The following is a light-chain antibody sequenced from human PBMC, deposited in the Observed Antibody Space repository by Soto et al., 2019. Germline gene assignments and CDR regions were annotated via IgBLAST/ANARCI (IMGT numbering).Light chain of an antibody. Sequence: SYELTQPPSVSVAPGQTARITCGGNNIGSKSVHWYQQKPGQAHVLVVYDDSDRPSGIPERFSGSNSGNTDTLTISRVEAGDEADYYCQVWDSSSDHPVVFGGGTKLTVL. V-gene: IGLV3-21*02. CDR2: DDS. CDR1: NIGSKS. CDR3: QVWDSSSDHPVV. J-gene: IGLJ2*01.